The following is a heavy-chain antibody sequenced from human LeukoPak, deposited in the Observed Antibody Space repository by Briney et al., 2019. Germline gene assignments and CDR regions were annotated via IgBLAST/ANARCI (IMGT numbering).Heavy chain of an antibody. CDR1: GFTFSSYA. D-gene: IGHD6-13*01. V-gene: IGHV3-23*01. J-gene: IGHJ3*02. CDR3: AKYMYSSNWYCPFDI. Sequence: GGSLRLSCAASGFTFSSYAMSWVRQAPGEGLEGVSTINNSGGNTYYAVSVKGRFTISRDNSENTLYLQMSTLRAEDTAVYYCAKYMYSSNWYCPFDIWGQGTMVTVSS. CDR2: INNSGGNT.